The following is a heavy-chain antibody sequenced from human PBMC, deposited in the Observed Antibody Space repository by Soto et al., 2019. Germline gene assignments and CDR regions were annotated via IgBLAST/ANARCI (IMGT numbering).Heavy chain of an antibody. D-gene: IGHD6-19*01. CDR2: ISYDGSNT. V-gene: IGHV3-30*18. CDR1: GFTFSSCG. CDR3: AKDFCSGWYYFDY. J-gene: IGHJ4*02. Sequence: QVQLVESGGGVVQPGRSLRLSCAASGFTFSSCGMHWVRQAPGKGLEWVAVISYDGSNTYYAESMKGRFTISRDNSKNTLYLQMNSLRGEDNAVYYCAKDFCSGWYYFDYWGQATLFTVSS.